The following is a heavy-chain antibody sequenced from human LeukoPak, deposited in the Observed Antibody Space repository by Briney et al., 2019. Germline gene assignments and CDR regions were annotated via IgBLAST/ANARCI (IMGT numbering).Heavy chain of an antibody. Sequence: GGSLRLSCAASGFTFSTYSMNWVRQAPGKGLEWVSSISSSDTYIYHADSVKGRFTISRDNSKNTLYLQMNSLRAEDTAVYYCAKERAVAGTSHAFDIWGQGTMVTVSS. V-gene: IGHV3-21*01. CDR3: AKERAVAGTSHAFDI. D-gene: IGHD6-19*01. CDR1: GFTFSTYS. CDR2: ISSSDTYI. J-gene: IGHJ3*02.